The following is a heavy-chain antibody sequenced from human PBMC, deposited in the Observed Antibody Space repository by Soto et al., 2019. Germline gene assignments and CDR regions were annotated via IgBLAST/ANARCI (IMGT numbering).Heavy chain of an antibody. J-gene: IGHJ3*01. V-gene: IGHV3-23*01. CDR2: ISGSGGST. CDR3: AKDPPAGYGRAFEV. CDR1: GFIFKNFA. D-gene: IGHD5-18*01. Sequence: VQLLDSGGGLVQPEGSLRLSCAASGFIFKNFALNWVRQAPGKGPEWLASISGSGGSTYYADSVKGRFTISRDNSNNNLFLQMNSLRVDDTAKYYCAKDPPAGYGRAFEVWVQGTVVTVSS.